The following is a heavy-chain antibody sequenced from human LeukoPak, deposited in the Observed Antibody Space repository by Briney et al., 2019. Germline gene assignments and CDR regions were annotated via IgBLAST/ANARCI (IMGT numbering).Heavy chain of an antibody. J-gene: IGHJ3*02. CDR1: GFTFSSYA. Sequence: GGSLILSCAASGFTFSSYAMSWVRQAPGKGLEWVSANSGSGGSTYYADSVKGRFTISRDNSKNTLYLQMNSLRAEDTAVYYCAKDIQGYCSSTSCYGASRAFDIWGQGTMVTVSS. CDR3: AKDIQGYCSSTSCYGASRAFDI. V-gene: IGHV3-23*01. D-gene: IGHD2-2*01. CDR2: NSGSGGST.